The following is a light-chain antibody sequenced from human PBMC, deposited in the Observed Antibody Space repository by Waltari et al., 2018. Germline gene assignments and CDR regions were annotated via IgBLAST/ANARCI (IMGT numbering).Light chain of an antibody. CDR2: SNN. V-gene: IGLV1-44*01. CDR3: AAWDDSLNGWV. Sequence: QSVLTQPPSASGTPGQRVTISCSGSSSNIGRNTVNWYQQLPGTAPKLLIYSNNKRPSGVPDRFSGSKSGTSASLAISGLQSEDEADYYCAAWDDSLNGWVFGGGTNLTVL. J-gene: IGLJ3*02. CDR1: SSNIGRNT.